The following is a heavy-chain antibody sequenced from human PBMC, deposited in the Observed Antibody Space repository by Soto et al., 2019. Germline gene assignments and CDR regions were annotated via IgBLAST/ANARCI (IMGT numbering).Heavy chain of an antibody. J-gene: IGHJ4*02. D-gene: IGHD1-26*01. CDR2: ITGSGYI. CDR3: ARYSGTYRDY. Sequence: EVQLVESGGCLVKPGESLRLSCAASGFTFSNYGMNWVRQAPGKGLERVSSITGSGYIFYADSVEGRFSISRDNAKNSLYLQMNSLRAEDTAVYFCARYSGTYRDYWGQGILVTVSS. CDR1: GFTFSNYG. V-gene: IGHV3-21*01.